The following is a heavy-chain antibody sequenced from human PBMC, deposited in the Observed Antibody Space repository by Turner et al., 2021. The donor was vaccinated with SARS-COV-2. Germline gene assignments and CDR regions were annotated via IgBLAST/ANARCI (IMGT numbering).Heavy chain of an antibody. Sequence: QVQLVESGGGVVQPGRSMRLSCAASGFTFSSYAMHWVRQAPGKGLEWVAVISYDESDKYYADSVKGRFIISRDNSKNTLYLQMNSLRAEDTAVYYCARATYLLGYCANGVCYPDYWGQGTLVTVSS. CDR1: GFTFSSYA. CDR2: ISYDESDK. CDR3: ARATYLLGYCANGVCYPDY. D-gene: IGHD2-8*01. J-gene: IGHJ4*02. V-gene: IGHV3-30-3*01.